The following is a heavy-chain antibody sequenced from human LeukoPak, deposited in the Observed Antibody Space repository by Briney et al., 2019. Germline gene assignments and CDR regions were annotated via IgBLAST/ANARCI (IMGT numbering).Heavy chain of an antibody. V-gene: IGHV1-46*01. CDR1: GYTFTSYF. CDR2: INPSGSTT. J-gene: IGHJ5*02. Sequence: ASVKVSCKASGYTFTSYFMHWVRQAPGQGLEWLGMINPSGSTTTYAQKFQGRVTMTRDTSTSTVYMELSSLRSEDTAVYYCARGWFDDWGQGALVTVSS. CDR3: ARGWFDD.